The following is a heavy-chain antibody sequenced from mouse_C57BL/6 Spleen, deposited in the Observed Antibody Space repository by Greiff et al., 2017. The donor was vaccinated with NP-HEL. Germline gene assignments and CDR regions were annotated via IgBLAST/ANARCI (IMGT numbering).Heavy chain of an antibody. CDR3: ARAPPITTKLYWYFDV. Sequence: EVKLMESGGGLVKPGGSLKLSCAASGFTFSSYAMSWVRQTPEKRLEWVATISDGGSYTYYPDNVKGRFTISRDNAKNNLYLQMSHLKSEDTAMYYCARAPPITTKLYWYFDVWGTGTTVTVSS. CDR2: ISDGGSYT. J-gene: IGHJ1*03. CDR1: GFTFSSYA. D-gene: IGHD2-4*01. V-gene: IGHV5-4*03.